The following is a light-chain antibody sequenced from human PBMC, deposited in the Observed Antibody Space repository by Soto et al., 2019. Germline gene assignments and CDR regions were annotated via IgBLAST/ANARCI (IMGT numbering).Light chain of an antibody. Sequence: QSALTQPASVSGSPGQSITISCTGTSSDIGGYDYVSWYQQHPGTAPKLMIYEVSNRPSGVSNRFSGSKSGNTASLTISGLQAEDEAIYYYNSYASSRTPVFGGGTKLTVL. J-gene: IGLJ3*02. CDR2: EVS. V-gene: IGLV2-14*01. CDR1: SSDIGGYDY. CDR3: NSYASSRTPV.